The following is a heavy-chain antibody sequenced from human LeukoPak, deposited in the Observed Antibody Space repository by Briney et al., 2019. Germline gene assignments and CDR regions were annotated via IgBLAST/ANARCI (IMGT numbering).Heavy chain of an antibody. CDR2: INPNSGGT. J-gene: IGHJ3*02. CDR3: ARDMVRHDAFDI. V-gene: IGHV1-2*02. D-gene: IGHD3-10*01. Sequence: GASVKVSCKASGYTFTGYYMHWVRQAPGQGLEWMGWINPNSGGTNYAQKFQGRVTMTRDTSISTAYMELSSLRSDDTAVYYCARDMVRHDAFDIWGQGTMVTVSS. CDR1: GYTFTGYY.